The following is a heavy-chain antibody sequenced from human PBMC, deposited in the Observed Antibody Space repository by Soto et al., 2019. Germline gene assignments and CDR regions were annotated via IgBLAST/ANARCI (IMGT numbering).Heavy chain of an antibody. CDR3: ARDAICSSTSCYVRGPVWLNYFDY. J-gene: IGHJ4*02. D-gene: IGHD2-2*01. Sequence: VGSLRLSCAASGFTFSSYGMHWVRQAPGKGLEWVAVIWYDGSNKYYADSVKGRFTISRDNSKNTLYLQMNSLRAEDTAVYYCARDAICSSTSCYVRGPVWLNYFDYWGQGTLVTVSS. V-gene: IGHV3-33*01. CDR2: IWYDGSNK. CDR1: GFTFSSYG.